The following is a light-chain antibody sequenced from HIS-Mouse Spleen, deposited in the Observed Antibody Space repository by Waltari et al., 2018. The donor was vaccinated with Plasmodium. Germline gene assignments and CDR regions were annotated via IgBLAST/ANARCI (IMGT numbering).Light chain of an antibody. Sequence: QSVLTQPPSASGTPGQRVTIPCSGSISSIGSNTVNWYQQLPGTAPKLLNYSNNQRPSGVPDRFSGSKSGTSASRAISGLQSEDEADYYCAAWDDSLNGVVFAGGTKLTVL. V-gene: IGLV1-44*01. CDR2: SNN. CDR3: AAWDDSLNGVV. J-gene: IGLJ2*01. CDR1: ISSIGSNT.